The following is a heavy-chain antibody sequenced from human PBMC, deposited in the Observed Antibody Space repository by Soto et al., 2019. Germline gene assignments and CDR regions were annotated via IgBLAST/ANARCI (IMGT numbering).Heavy chain of an antibody. J-gene: IGHJ4*02. V-gene: IGHV3-7*01. D-gene: IGHD3-16*01. CDR3: ARDLGARPTYYDYIWGSYSPYYFDY. Sequence: PGVSLRLSCAASGCTFRSYWMSWLRQAPGKGQQSVANIKQDGSEKYYVDSVKGRFTISRDNAKNSLYLQMNSLRAEDTAVYYCARDLGARPTYYDYIWGSYSPYYFDYWGQGTLVTVSS. CDR1: GCTFRSYW. CDR2: IKQDGSEK.